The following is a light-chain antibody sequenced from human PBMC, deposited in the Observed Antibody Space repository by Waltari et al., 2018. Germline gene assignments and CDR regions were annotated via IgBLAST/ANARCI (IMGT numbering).Light chain of an antibody. V-gene: IGLV2-8*01. CDR3: SSYAGSNIVV. J-gene: IGLJ2*01. CDR2: EVT. Sequence: QSALSQPPSASGSPGQSVTIPCTGTSSDVGGYNYVSWYQQHPGKAPKFVIYEVTKRPPGFPDRFSGSKSGNTASLTVSGLQAEDEADYYCSSYAGSNIVVFGGGTKLTVL. CDR1: SSDVGGYNY.